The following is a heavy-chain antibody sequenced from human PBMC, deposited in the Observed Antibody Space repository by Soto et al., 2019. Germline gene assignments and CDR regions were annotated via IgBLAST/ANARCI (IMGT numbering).Heavy chain of an antibody. J-gene: IGHJ6*02. CDR2: IWYDGSNK. Sequence: PXVSLRLSFASSGFTFSSYGMHWVGQAPGKGLEWVAVIWYDGSNKYYADSVKGRFTISRDNSKNTLYLQMNSLRAEDTAVYYCARDSDDYGDSYGMDVWGQGTTVTVSS. D-gene: IGHD4-17*01. V-gene: IGHV3-33*01. CDR3: ARDSDDYGDSYGMDV. CDR1: GFTFSSYG.